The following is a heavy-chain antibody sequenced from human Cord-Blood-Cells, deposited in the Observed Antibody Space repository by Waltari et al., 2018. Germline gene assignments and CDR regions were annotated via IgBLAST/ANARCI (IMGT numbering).Heavy chain of an antibody. J-gene: IGHJ3*02. D-gene: IGHD1-26*01. V-gene: IGHV3-7*01. Sequence: EVQLVESGGGLVQPGGSLRLSCAASGFTFSSYWMSWVRQAPGKGREWVANKKQDGSEKYYVDSVKGRFTISRDNAKNSLYLQMNSLRAEDTAVYYCARDRVGADAFDIWGQGTMVTVSS. CDR3: ARDRVGADAFDI. CDR1: GFTFSSYW. CDR2: KKQDGSEK.